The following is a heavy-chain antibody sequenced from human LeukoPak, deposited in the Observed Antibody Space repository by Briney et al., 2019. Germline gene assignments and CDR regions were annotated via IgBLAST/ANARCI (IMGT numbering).Heavy chain of an antibody. CDR3: ARDEYSGSYVY. CDR2: INQDGSER. V-gene: IGHV3-7*05. J-gene: IGHJ4*02. D-gene: IGHD1-26*01. CDR1: GFTFSSYW. Sequence: GGSLRLSCAASGFTFSSYWMTWVRQAPGKGLEWVANINQDGSERHYVDSVKGRFTISRDNAKSSLYLEMNSLRAEDTAVYYCARDEYSGSYVYWGQGTLVTVSS.